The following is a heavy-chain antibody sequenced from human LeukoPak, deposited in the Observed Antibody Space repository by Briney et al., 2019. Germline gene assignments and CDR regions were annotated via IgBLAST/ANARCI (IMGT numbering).Heavy chain of an antibody. V-gene: IGHV3-74*01. CDR2: TNEDGTSA. CDR3: ARVPTNSYGFGQ. D-gene: IGHD5-18*01. J-gene: IGHJ4*02. Sequence: GGSLRLSCAASGFGFSVYWMHWVRQAPGKGLVWVTHTNEDGTSASHADSVKGRFTISRDNAKNTLYLQMNSLTVEDTAVYYCARVPTNSYGFGQWGQGSLVTVSS. CDR1: GFGFSVYW.